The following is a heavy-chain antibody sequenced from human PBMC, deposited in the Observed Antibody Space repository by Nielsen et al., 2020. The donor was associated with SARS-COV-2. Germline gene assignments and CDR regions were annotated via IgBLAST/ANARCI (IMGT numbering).Heavy chain of an antibody. Sequence: ASVKVSCKTSGYTFNTYGISWVRQAPGQGLEWMGWISGYNANTNFAPKFLGRLTMTTDTSTSTAFMELGSLTSDDTAVYYCARDPDLVASPNFDSWDQGTLVTVSS. J-gene: IGHJ4*02. V-gene: IGHV1-18*01. D-gene: IGHD2-21*01. CDR3: ARDPDLVASPNFDS. CDR1: GYTFNTYG. CDR2: ISGYNANT.